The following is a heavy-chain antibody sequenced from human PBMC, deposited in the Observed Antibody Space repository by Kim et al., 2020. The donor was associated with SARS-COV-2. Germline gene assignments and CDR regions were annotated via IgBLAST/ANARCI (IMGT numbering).Heavy chain of an antibody. J-gene: IGHJ4*02. CDR3: ARDRYYDSSGYHYYFDY. CDR1: GFTFSSYG. V-gene: IGHV3-33*01. D-gene: IGHD3-22*01. Sequence: GGSLRLSCAASGFTFSSYGMHWVRQAPGKGLEWVAVIWYDGSNKYYADSVKGRFTISRDNSKNTLYLQMNSLRAEDTAVYYCARDRYYDSSGYHYYFDYWGQGTLVTVSS. CDR2: IWYDGSNK.